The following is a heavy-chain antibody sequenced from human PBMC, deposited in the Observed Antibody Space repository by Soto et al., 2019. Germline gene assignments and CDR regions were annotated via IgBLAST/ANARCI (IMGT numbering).Heavy chain of an antibody. CDR1: GGTFSSYA. Sequence: GASVKVSCKASGGTFSSYAISWVRQAPGQGLEWMGGIIPIFGTANYAQKFQGRVTITADESTSTAYMELSSLRSEDTAVYYCAKWSGYSSTWLLDYWGQGTLVTVSS. J-gene: IGHJ4*02. V-gene: IGHV1-69*13. CDR3: AKWSGYSSTWLLDY. D-gene: IGHD6-13*01. CDR2: IIPIFGTA.